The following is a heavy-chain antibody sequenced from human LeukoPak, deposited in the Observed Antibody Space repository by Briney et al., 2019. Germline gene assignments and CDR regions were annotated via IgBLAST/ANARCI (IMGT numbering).Heavy chain of an antibody. Sequence: GGSLRLSCAASGFTFSSYDMHWVRQATGKGLEWVSAITATGDIYYPGSVKGRFTLSGDSAENSLYLQMNSLRAGDTAVYYCVRVDKPLHAFDLWGQGTMVTVSS. CDR3: VRVDKPLHAFDL. V-gene: IGHV3-13*01. D-gene: IGHD2-2*03. CDR2: ITATGDI. J-gene: IGHJ3*01. CDR1: GFTFSSYD.